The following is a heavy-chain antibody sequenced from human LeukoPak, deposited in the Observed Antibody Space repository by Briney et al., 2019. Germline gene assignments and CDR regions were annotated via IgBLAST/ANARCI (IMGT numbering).Heavy chain of an antibody. CDR1: GFTFSSYW. D-gene: IGHD3-10*01. J-gene: IGHJ4*02. CDR2: IYSDGSST. CDR3: ARDRSSLGLWFGELRN. Sequence: GGSLRLSCAASGFTFSSYWMHWVRQVPGKGLVWVSRIYSDGSSTNYADSVKGRFTISRDNAKNTLYLQMNSLRAEDTAVYYCARDRSSLGLWFGELRNWGQGTLVTVSS. V-gene: IGHV3-74*01.